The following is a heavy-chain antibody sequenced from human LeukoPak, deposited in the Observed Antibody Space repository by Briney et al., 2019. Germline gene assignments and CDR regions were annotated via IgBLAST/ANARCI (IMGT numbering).Heavy chain of an antibody. J-gene: IGHJ4*02. Sequence: SGGSLRLSCAASGFTFSSYWMSWVRQAPGKGLEWVANIKQDGSEKYYVDSVKGRFTISRDNAKNSVYLQMNSLRAEDTAVYYCARAIITMVRGVTHFDYWGQGTLVTVSS. CDR3: ARAIITMVRGVTHFDY. V-gene: IGHV3-7*01. CDR2: IKQDGSEK. CDR1: GFTFSSYW. D-gene: IGHD3-10*01.